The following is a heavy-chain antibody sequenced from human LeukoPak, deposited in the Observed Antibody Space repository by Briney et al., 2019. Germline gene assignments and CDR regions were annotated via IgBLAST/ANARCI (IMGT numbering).Heavy chain of an antibody. CDR1: GFTFNSYV. V-gene: IGHV3-30-3*01. J-gene: IGHJ4*02. Sequence: PGGSLRLSCAASGFTFNSYVMSWVRQAPGKGLEWVAVISYDGSNKYYADSVKGRFTISRDNSKNTLYLQMNSLRAEDTAVYYCARELCSGGSCQLWGYFDYWGQGTLVTVSS. D-gene: IGHD2-15*01. CDR2: ISYDGSNK. CDR3: ARELCSGGSCQLWGYFDY.